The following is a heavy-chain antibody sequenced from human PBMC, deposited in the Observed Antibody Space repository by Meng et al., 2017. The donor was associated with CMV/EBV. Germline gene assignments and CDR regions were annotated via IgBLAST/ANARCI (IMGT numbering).Heavy chain of an antibody. CDR2: IYSGGST. J-gene: IGHJ2*01. V-gene: IGHV3-53*01. CDR3: ARVGRWSIKADYYWYFDL. D-gene: IGHD2-8*02. Sequence: GESLKISCAASGFTVSSNYMSWVRQAPGKGLEWVSVIYSGGSTYYADSVKGRFTISRDNSKNTLYLQMNSLRAEDTAVYYCARVGRWSIKADYYWYFDLWGRGTLVTVSS. CDR1: GFTVSSNY.